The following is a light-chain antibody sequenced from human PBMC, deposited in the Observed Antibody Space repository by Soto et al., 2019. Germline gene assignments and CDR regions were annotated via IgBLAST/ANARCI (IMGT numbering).Light chain of an antibody. CDR2: AAS. CDR3: QQSYSTPTT. J-gene: IGKJ4*01. Sequence: DIQMTQSPSSLSASVGYRVTITCRASQSISSYLNWYQQKPGKAPKLLIYAASSLQSGVPSRFSGSGSGTDFTLTISSLQPEDFATYYCQQSYSTPTTFGGGTKVDI. V-gene: IGKV1-39*01. CDR1: QSISSY.